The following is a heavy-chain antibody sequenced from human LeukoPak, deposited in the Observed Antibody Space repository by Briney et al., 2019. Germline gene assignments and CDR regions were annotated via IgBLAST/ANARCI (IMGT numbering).Heavy chain of an antibody. D-gene: IGHD5-18*01. CDR1: GYTFTSYD. Sequence: GASVKVSCKASGYTFTSYDINWVRQATGQGLEWMGWMNPNSGNTGYAQKFQGRVTMTRNTSISTAYMELSSLRSEDTAVYYCASSVGYSYVDAFDIWGQGTMVTVSS. CDR2: MNPNSGNT. J-gene: IGHJ3*02. CDR3: ASSVGYSYVDAFDI. V-gene: IGHV1-8*01.